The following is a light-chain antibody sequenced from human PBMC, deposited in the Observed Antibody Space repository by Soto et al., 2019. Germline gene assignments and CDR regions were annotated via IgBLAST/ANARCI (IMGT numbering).Light chain of an antibody. CDR1: SSNIGAGYD. V-gene: IGLV1-40*01. Sequence: QSVLTQPPSVSGAPGQRVTISCTGSSSNIGAGYDVHWYQQLPGTAPKLLIYGNSNRPSGVPDRVSGSKSGTSASLAITGLQDEDEADYYCQSYDSSLRGYVVGTGTKVTVL. CDR3: QSYDSSLRGYV. J-gene: IGLJ1*01. CDR2: GNS.